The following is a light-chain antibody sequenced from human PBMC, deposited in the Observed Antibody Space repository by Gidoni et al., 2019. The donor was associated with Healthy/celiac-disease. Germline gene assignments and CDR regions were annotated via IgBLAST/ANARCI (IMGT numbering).Light chain of an antibody. CDR2: KDS. Sequence: SYELTQPPSVSVSPGQTARITCSGHALPKQYAYWYPQKPGQAPVLVIYKDSERPSGIPERFSGSSSGTTVTLTISGVQAEDEADYYCQSADSSGTYWVFGGGTKLTVL. V-gene: IGLV3-25*03. CDR1: ALPKQY. J-gene: IGLJ3*02. CDR3: QSADSSGTYWV.